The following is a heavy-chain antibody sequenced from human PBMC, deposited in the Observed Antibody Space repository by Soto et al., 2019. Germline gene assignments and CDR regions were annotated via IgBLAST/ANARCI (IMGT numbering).Heavy chain of an antibody. D-gene: IGHD6-13*01. V-gene: IGHV4-30-2*01. Sequence: SETLSLTCTVSGDSISSGDYSWGWIRQPPGKGLEWIGYIYHSGSTYYNPSLKSRVTISVDKSKNQFSLKLSSVTAADTAVYYCARSYSSSWPNAFYIWGQGTMVTVSS. J-gene: IGHJ3*02. CDR1: GDSISSGDYS. CDR2: IYHSGST. CDR3: ARSYSSSWPNAFYI.